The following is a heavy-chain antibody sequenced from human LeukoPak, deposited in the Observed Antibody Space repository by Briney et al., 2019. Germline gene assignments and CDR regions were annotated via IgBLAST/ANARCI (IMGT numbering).Heavy chain of an antibody. CDR2: IIPIYGAA. CDR1: GGTFSNSA. V-gene: IGHV1-69*01. CDR3: AREGRLYDSGGYSVFAAFDI. D-gene: IGHD3-22*01. Sequence: SVKVSCKASGGTFSNSAISWVRQAPGQGLEWMGQIIPIYGAAYYAHRFQDRVTITSDESTSTASMELTSLRSEDTAMYYCAREGRLYDSGGYSVFAAFDIWGQGTMVTVSS. J-gene: IGHJ3*02.